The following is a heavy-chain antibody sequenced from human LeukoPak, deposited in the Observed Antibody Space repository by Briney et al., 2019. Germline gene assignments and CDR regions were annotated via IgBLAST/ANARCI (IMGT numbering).Heavy chain of an antibody. D-gene: IGHD2-2*01. V-gene: IGHV4-61*02. Sequence: SQTLSLTCAVSGGSISSGGYSWSWIRQPAGKGLEWIGRIYTSGSTNYNPSLKSRVTMSVDTSKNQFSLKLSSVTAADTAVYYCARERAHCSSTSCYGWFDPWGQGTLVTVSS. CDR2: IYTSGST. CDR3: ARERAHCSSTSCYGWFDP. J-gene: IGHJ5*02. CDR1: GGSISSGGYS.